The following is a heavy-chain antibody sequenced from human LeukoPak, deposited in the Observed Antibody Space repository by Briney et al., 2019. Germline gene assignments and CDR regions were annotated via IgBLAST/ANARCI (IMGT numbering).Heavy chain of an antibody. CDR1: GYSISSGYF. CDR2: IHHDGIT. Sequence: PSETLSLTCSISGYSISSGYFWGWIRQPPGKGREWIGNIHHDGITYYNPSLKSRVTISLDPSKNQFSLKLTSVAAADTALYHCARVHYYDASDYSTSNWFDPWGQGTLVTVSS. CDR3: ARVHYYDASDYSTSNWFDP. V-gene: IGHV4-38-2*02. D-gene: IGHD3-22*01. J-gene: IGHJ5*02.